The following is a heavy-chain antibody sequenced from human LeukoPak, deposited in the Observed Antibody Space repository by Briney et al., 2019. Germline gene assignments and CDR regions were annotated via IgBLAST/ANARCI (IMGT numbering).Heavy chain of an antibody. CDR3: ATAKYDYGDPVGWFDP. V-gene: IGHV3-11*01. D-gene: IGHD4-17*01. CDR1: GFTFSDYY. CDR2: ISSSGSTI. J-gene: IGHJ5*02. Sequence: GGSLRLSYAASGFTFSDYYMSWIRQAPGKGLKWVSYISSSGSTIYYADSVKGRFTISRDNAKDSLYLQMNSLRVEDTAVYYCATAKYDYGDPVGWFDPWGQGTLVTVSS.